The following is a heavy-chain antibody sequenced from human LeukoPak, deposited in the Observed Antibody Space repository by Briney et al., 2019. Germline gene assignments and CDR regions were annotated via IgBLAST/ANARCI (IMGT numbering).Heavy chain of an antibody. J-gene: IGHJ4*02. V-gene: IGHV3-66*01. CDR1: GFTVSSNY. CDR3: ARYQLPQYYFDY. D-gene: IGHD2-2*01. CDR2: IYSGGST. Sequence: EGSLRLSCAASGFTVSSNYMSWVRQAPGKGLEWVSVIYSGGSTYYADSVKGRFTISRDNSKNTLYLQMNSLRAEDTAVYYCARYQLPQYYFDYWGQGTLVTVSS.